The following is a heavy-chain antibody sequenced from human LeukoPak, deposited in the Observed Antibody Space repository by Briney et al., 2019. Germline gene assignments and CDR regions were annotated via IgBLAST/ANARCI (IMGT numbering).Heavy chain of an antibody. Sequence: SETLSLTCTVSDGSISSFYWNWIRQPAGKGLEWIGRLLTGGSTIYNPSLKSRVTISVDKSKNQFSLKLSSVTAADTAVYYCARDEGSGHYDSWGQGTLVTVSS. CDR2: LLTGGST. CDR3: ARDEGSGHYDS. J-gene: IGHJ4*02. CDR1: DGSISSFY. D-gene: IGHD3-3*01. V-gene: IGHV4-4*07.